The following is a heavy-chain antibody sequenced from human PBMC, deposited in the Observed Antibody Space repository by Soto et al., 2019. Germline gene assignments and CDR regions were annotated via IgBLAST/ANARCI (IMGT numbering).Heavy chain of an antibody. J-gene: IGHJ4*02. V-gene: IGHV4-59*01. CDR1: GGSISSYY. Sequence: QVQLQESGPGLVKPSETLSLTCTVSGGSISSYYWSWIRQPPRKGLEWIGYIYYSGSTNYNPSLKSRVTISVHTSKNQCSLKLSYVTAADSAVYYCARVGSDAVFYFDYWGQGTLVTVSS. CDR2: IYYSGST. CDR3: ARVGSDAVFYFDY. D-gene: IGHD1-26*01.